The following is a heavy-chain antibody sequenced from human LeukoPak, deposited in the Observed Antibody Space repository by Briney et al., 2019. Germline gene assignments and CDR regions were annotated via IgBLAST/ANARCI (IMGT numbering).Heavy chain of an antibody. D-gene: IGHD6-13*01. V-gene: IGHV4-59*01. Sequence: SETLSLTCTVSGGSISSYYWSWIRQPPGKGLEWIGYIYYSGSTNYNPSLKSRVTIPVDTSKNQFSLKLSSVTAADTAVYYCARDKKIAAAGSWFDPWGQGTLVTVSS. CDR1: GGSISSYY. CDR3: ARDKKIAAAGSWFDP. CDR2: IYYSGST. J-gene: IGHJ5*02.